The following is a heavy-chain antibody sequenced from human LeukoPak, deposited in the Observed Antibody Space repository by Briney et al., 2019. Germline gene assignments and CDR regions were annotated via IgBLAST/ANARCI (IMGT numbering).Heavy chain of an antibody. CDR3: ARDLGYSYGFELNHAFDI. CDR1: GYTFTSYY. CDR2: INPSGGST. Sequence: ASVKVSCKASGYTFTSYYMHWVRQAPGQGLEWMGIINPSGGSTSYAQKFQGRVTMTRDTSTSTVYMELSSLRSEDTAVYYCARDLGYSYGFELNHAFDIWGQGTMVRLF. J-gene: IGHJ3*02. V-gene: IGHV1-46*01. D-gene: IGHD5-18*01.